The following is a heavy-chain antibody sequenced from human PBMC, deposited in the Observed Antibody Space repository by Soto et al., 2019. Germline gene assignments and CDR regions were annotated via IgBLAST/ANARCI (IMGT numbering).Heavy chain of an antibody. J-gene: IGHJ5*02. CDR1: GGSISSGVYY. CDR3: ATTRLLAAAGTWNWFDP. Sequence: SETRSRTWTVSGGSISSGVYYWSWVRQHPGKGLEWIGYIYYSGSTYYNPSLKSRVTISVDTSKNQFSLKLSSVTAADTAVYYCATTRLLAAAGTWNWFDPWGQGTLVTVSS. D-gene: IGHD6-13*01. V-gene: IGHV4-31*02. CDR2: IYYSGST.